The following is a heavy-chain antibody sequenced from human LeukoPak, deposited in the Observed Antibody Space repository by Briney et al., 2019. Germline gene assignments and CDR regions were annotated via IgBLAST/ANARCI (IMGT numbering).Heavy chain of an antibody. J-gene: IGHJ6*02. CDR3: ARERSAWSTGSMDV. V-gene: IGHV4-30-2*01. Sequence: PSETLSLTCAVSGGSISSGGYSWSWIRQPPGTGLEWIGYIYHGGSTYNNPSLKSRVTISRSRNQFSLNLNSVTAADTAVYYCARERSAWSTGSMDVWGQGTTVTVSS. D-gene: IGHD6-19*01. CDR2: IYHGGST. CDR1: GGSISSGGYS.